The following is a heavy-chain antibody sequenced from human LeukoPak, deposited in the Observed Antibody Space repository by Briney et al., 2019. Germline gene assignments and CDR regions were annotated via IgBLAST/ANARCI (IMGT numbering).Heavy chain of an antibody. D-gene: IGHD6-19*01. CDR1: GGSISNYY. CDR3: ARVLEGSSGQHWYFDL. CDR2: IYYSGST. J-gene: IGHJ2*01. V-gene: IGHV4-59*01. Sequence: PSETLSLTCTVSGGSISNYYWSWIRQPPGKGLEWIGYIYYSGSTNYNPSLKSRVTISVDTSKNQFSLRLSSVTAADTAVYYCARVLEGSSGQHWYFDLWGRGTLVTVSS.